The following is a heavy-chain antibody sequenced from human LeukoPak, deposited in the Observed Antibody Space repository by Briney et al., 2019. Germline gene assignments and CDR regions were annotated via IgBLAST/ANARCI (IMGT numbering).Heavy chain of an antibody. V-gene: IGHV1-46*01. CDR2: INPSGGST. CDR1: GYTFTSYY. Sequence: ASVKVSCKASGYTFTSYYMHWVRQAPGQGLEWMGIINPSGGSTSYAQKFQGRVTMTRDMSTSTDYMELSRLRADDTAVYYCARDRSQEFDPWGQGTLVTVSS. CDR3: ARDRSQEFDP. D-gene: IGHD3-10*01. J-gene: IGHJ5*02.